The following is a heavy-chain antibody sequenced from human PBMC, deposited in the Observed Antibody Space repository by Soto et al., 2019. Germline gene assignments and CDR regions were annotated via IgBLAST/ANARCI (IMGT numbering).Heavy chain of an antibody. D-gene: IGHD1-20*01. J-gene: IGHJ6*03. CDR2: INPNSGGT. CDR1: GYTFTGYY. CDR3: ARGIEDNWNYNYYYMDV. V-gene: IGHV1-2*04. Sequence: QVQLVQSGAEVKKPGASVKVSCKASGYTFTGYYMHWVRQAPGQGLEWMGWINPNSGGTNYAQKFQGWVTMTRDTSISTAYMELSRLRSDDTAVYYCARGIEDNWNYNYYYMDVWGKGTTVTVSS.